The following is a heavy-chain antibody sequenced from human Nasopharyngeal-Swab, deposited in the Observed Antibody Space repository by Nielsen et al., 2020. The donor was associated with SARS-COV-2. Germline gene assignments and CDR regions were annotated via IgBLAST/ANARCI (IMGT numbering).Heavy chain of an antibody. J-gene: IGHJ3*02. Sequence: ASVKVSCKVSGYILTELSMHWVRQAPGKGLEWMGGFDPEDGETIYAQKFQGRVTMTEDTSTDTAYMELSSLRSEDTAVYYCATDPPYDSSGYQDAFDIWGQGTMVTVSS. D-gene: IGHD3-22*01. CDR3: ATDPPYDSSGYQDAFDI. CDR2: FDPEDGET. CDR1: GYILTELS. V-gene: IGHV1-24*01.